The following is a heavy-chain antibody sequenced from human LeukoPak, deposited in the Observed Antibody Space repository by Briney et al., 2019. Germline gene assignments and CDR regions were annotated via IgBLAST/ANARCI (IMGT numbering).Heavy chain of an antibody. D-gene: IGHD4-23*01. CDR3: AKNNDYGGSYWYFDL. V-gene: IGHV3-53*01. J-gene: IGHJ2*01. Sequence: GGSLRLSCAASGFTVSSNHMSWVRQAPGKGLEWVSIIYNGGSTYYADSVKGRFTISRDNSKNTLFLQMNSLRADDTAVYYCAKNNDYGGSYWYFDLWGRGTLVTVSS. CDR1: GFTVSSNH. CDR2: IYNGGST.